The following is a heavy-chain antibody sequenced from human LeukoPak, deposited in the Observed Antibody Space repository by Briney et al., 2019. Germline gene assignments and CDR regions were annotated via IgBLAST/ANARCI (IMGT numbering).Heavy chain of an antibody. CDR2: IYHTGSP. D-gene: IGHD5-18*01. V-gene: IGHV4-38-2*02. CDR3: ARLRFVDTAMAYFDY. Sequence: PSETLSLTCTVSGYSISNGYYWGWLRQSPGQGLEWIGNIYHTGSPYYNPSLKSRVTISVDTSNNDFSLKLTSVTAADTAVYYCARLRFVDTAMAYFDYWGQGTLVTVSS. J-gene: IGHJ4*02. CDR1: GYSISNGYY.